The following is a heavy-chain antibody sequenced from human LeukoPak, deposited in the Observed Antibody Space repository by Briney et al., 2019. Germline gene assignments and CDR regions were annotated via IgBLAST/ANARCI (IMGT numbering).Heavy chain of an antibody. CDR1: GFTFSSYW. CDR2: VNSDGSST. J-gene: IGHJ3*02. D-gene: IGHD3-22*01. CDR3: ARAGSGYYAFDI. Sequence: GGSLRLSCAASGFTFSSYWMHWVRQAPGKGLVWVSRVNSDGSSTSYADSVKGRFTISRDNAKNTLYLQMNSLRAEDTAVYYCARAGSGYYAFDIWGQGTMVTVSS. V-gene: IGHV3-74*01.